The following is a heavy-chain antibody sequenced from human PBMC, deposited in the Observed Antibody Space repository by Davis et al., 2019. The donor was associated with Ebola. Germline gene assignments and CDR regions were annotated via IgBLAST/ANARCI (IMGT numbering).Heavy chain of an antibody. CDR1: GYTFTGYY. CDR3: ARVSSPYYYYGMDV. J-gene: IGHJ6*02. V-gene: IGHV1-2*04. Sequence: AASVKVSCKASGYTFTGYYMHWVRQAPGQGLEWMGWINPNSGGTNYAQKFQGWVTMTRDTSISTAYMELSRLRSDDTAVYYCARVSSPYYYYGMDVWGQGTTVTVSS. CDR2: INPNSGGT. D-gene: IGHD6-13*01.